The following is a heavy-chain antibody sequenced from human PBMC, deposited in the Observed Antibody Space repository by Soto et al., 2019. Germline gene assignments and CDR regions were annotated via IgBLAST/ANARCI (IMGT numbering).Heavy chain of an antibody. CDR3: VREFCCSLDF. V-gene: IGHV3-23*04. CDR2: ISTGGGGA. Sequence: DVPLVESGGGLVRPGGSLRLSCAASGFTFRNYAMNWVRQSPRKGLALVSVISTGGGGAYYDDYVQGRFTISRDNSKNTLFLQMNSLIAEETAIYCGVREFCCSLDFWGRGTMVTAS. J-gene: IGHJ3*01. D-gene: IGHD2-21*01. CDR1: GFTFRNYA.